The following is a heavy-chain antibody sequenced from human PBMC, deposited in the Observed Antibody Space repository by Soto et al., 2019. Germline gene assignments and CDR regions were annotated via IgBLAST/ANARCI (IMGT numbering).Heavy chain of an antibody. V-gene: IGHV3-21*01. CDR1: GFTFSSYS. CDR2: ISSSSSYI. Sequence: EVQLVESGGGLVKPGGSLRLSCTASGFTFSSYSMNWVRQAPGKGLEWVSSISSSSSYIYYADSVKGRFTISRDNAKNSLYLQMNSLRAEDTAVYYCARGGGYGTRDAFDIWGQGTMVTVSS. J-gene: IGHJ3*02. D-gene: IGHD4-17*01. CDR3: ARGGGYGTRDAFDI.